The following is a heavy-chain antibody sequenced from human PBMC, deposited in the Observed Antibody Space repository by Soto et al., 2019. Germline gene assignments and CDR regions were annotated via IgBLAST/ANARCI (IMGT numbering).Heavy chain of an antibody. Sequence: GESLKISCAASGFTFSNAWMSWVRQAPGKGLEWVGRIKSKTDGGTTDYAAPVKGRFTISRDDSKNTLYLQMNSLKTEDTAVYYCTTDPGYSYGLPIYWGQGTLVTVSS. CDR1: GFTFSNAW. CDR2: IKSKTDGGTT. CDR3: TTDPGYSYGLPIY. V-gene: IGHV3-15*01. J-gene: IGHJ4*02. D-gene: IGHD5-18*01.